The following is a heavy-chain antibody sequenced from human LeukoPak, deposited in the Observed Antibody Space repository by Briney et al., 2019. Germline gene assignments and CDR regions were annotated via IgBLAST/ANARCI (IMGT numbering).Heavy chain of an antibody. D-gene: IGHD5-18*01. CDR2: ISGSGGST. V-gene: IGHV3-23*01. CDR1: GFTFSSYA. Sequence: GGSLRLSCAASGFTFSSYAMSWVRQAPGKGLEWVSAISGSGGSTYYADSVKGRFTISRDNSKNTLYLQMNSLRAEDTAVYYCAKDVKILGYSYACVDYWGQGTLVTVSS. CDR3: AKDVKILGYSYACVDY. J-gene: IGHJ4*02.